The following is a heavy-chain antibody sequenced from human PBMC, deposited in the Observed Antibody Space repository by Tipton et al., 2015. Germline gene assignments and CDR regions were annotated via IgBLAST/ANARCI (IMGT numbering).Heavy chain of an antibody. V-gene: IGHV4-59*01. J-gene: IGHJ4*02. D-gene: IGHD5-18*01. CDR2: IYYTGST. Sequence: TLSLTCTVSGGFISHYYWSWIRQPPGKGLEWIGYIYYTGSTNYHPSLKSRVTISVDTSKNQFSLNLSSVTAADTAVYYCAREGYNYGYTYWGQGTLVTVSS. CDR3: AREGYNYGYTY. CDR1: GGFISHYY.